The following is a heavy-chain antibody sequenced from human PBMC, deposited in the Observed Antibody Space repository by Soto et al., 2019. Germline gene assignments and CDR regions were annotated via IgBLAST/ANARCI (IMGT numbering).Heavy chain of an antibody. J-gene: IGHJ6*02. D-gene: IGHD5-18*01. CDR2: IYTGDSDT. Sequence: EAVKISSQWWGRELFTDWIASVRQLPGKGPEWMGIIYTGDSDTSYSPSFQGQVTISVDKSISTAYLQWNSMKASDTAVYYCARRGYSYGLDVWGQGTKVTVSS. V-gene: IGHV5-51*01. CDR1: GRELFTDW. CDR3: ARRGYSYGLDV.